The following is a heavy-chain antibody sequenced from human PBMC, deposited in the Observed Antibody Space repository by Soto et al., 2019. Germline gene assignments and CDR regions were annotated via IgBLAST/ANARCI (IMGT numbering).Heavy chain of an antibody. CDR3: ARDVLRFLEWSPGGSWFDP. CDR2: ISAYNGNT. CDR1: GYTFTSYG. V-gene: IGHV1-18*01. Sequence: ASVKVSCKASGYTFTSYGISWVRQAPGQGLEWMGWISAYNGNTNYAQKLQGRVTMTTDTSTSTAYMELRSLRSDDTAVYYCARDVLRFLEWSPGGSWFDPWVQGTLVTVSS. J-gene: IGHJ5*02. D-gene: IGHD3-3*01.